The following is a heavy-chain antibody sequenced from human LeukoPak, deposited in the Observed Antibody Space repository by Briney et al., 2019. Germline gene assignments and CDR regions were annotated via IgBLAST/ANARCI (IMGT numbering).Heavy chain of an antibody. V-gene: IGHV3-48*03. CDR2: ISPDTRAI. CDR3: ATSLSGWFGPSANH. J-gene: IGHJ5*02. D-gene: IGHD6-19*01. Sequence: GGSLRLSCAASGLGVSIFEMSWVRQAPGKGLEWVSFISPDTRAIHYADSVKGRFTISRDSATNSLYLQMNNLRSEDTAVYYCATSLSGWFGPSANHWGQGTLVTVSS. CDR1: GLGVSIFE.